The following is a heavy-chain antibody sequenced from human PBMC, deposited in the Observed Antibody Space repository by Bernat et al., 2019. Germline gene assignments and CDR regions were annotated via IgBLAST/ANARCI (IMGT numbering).Heavy chain of an antibody. CDR3: AREGSGIPFLMGPDYYGMDV. CDR2: ISAYNGNT. CDR1: GYTFTSYG. V-gene: IGHV1-18*01. Sequence: QVQLVQSGAEVKKPGASVKVSCKASGYTFTSYGISWVRQAPGQGLEWMGWISAYNGNTNYAQKLQGRVTMTTDTSTSTAYMELRSLRSDDTAVYYCAREGSGIPFLMGPDYYGMDVWGQGTTVTVSS. J-gene: IGHJ6*02. D-gene: IGHD3-10*01.